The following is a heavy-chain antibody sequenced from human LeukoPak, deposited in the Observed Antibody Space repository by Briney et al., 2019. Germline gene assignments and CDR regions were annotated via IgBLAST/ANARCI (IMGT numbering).Heavy chain of an antibody. D-gene: IGHD2-15*01. CDR2: ISYDGSNK. CDR3: AKLSWGLGYCSGGSCYSKDY. V-gene: IGHV3-30*18. J-gene: IGHJ4*02. Sequence: GRSLRLSCTASGFTFSSYGMHWVRQAPGKGLEGVAVISYDGSNKYYADSVKGRFTISRDNSKNTLYLQMNSLRAEDTAVYYCAKLSWGLGYCSGGSCYSKDYWGQGTLVTVSS. CDR1: GFTFSSYG.